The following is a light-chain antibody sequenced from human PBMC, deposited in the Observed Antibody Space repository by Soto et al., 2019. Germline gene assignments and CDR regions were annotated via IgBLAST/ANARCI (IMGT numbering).Light chain of an antibody. CDR2: GNI. CDR3: QSYDSTLSARDV. V-gene: IGLV1-40*01. CDR1: SSNIGAGYD. Sequence: QSVLTQPPSVSGAPGQRVTISYTGSSSNIGAGYDVHWYQQRPGTAPKLLIFGNINRPSGVPDRFSGSKSGTSASLAITGLQAEDEGDYYCQSYDSTLSARDVFGTGTKVTV. J-gene: IGLJ1*01.